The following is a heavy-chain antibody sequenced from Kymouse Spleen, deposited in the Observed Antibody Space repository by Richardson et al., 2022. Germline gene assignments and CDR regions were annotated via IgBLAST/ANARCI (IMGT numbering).Heavy chain of an antibody. V-gene: IGHV4-34*01. CDR2: INHSGST. CDR1: GGSFSGYY. J-gene: IGHJ4*02. Sequence: QVQLQQWGAGLLKPSETLSLTCAVYGGSFSGYYWSWIRQPPGKGLEWIGEINHSGSTNYNPSLKSRVTISVDTSKNQFSLKLSSVTAADTAVYYCARGGFLEWLLYDYWGQGTLVTVSS. D-gene: IGHD3-3*01. CDR3: ARGGFLEWLLYDY.